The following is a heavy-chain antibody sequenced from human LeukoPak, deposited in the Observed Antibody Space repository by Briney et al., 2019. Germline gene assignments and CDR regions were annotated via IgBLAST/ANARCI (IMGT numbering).Heavy chain of an antibody. V-gene: IGHV3-23*01. J-gene: IGHJ6*02. Sequence: PPGGSLRLSCAASGFTVSSTDMSWVRQAPGKGLEWVSSISGSGNRTYYADSVKGRFTISRDNSKNTLFLQMNSLRAEDTAVYYCAKNLYCGGGSCYPSALGMDVWGQGTTVTVSS. CDR2: ISGSGNRT. CDR3: AKNLYCGGGSCYPSALGMDV. D-gene: IGHD2-15*01. CDR1: GFTVSSTD.